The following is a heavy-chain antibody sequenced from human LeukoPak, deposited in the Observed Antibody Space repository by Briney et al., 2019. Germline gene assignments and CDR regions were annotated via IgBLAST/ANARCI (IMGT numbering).Heavy chain of an antibody. CDR2: IKQDGSEK. J-gene: IGHJ4*02. Sequence: PGGSLRLSCSASGFTFNNYWMSWVRQTPGKGLESVAYIKQDGSEKYYVDSVKGRFTISRDNTKNSLYLRMNSLRAEDTAIYFYARDQYYYGSGSYTYWGQGTLVTVSS. V-gene: IGHV3-7*01. D-gene: IGHD3-10*01. CDR3: ARDQYYYGSGSYTY. CDR1: GFTFNNYW.